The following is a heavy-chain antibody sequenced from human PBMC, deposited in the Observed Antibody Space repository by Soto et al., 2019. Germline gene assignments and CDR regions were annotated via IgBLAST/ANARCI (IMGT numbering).Heavy chain of an antibody. CDR2: IYYSGST. Sequence: QVQLQESGPALVQPSQTLSLTCTVSGGSISSGGYYWSWIRQHPGKGLEWIGYIYYSGSTYYNPSLKSRVTISVHTSKNQFSLKLISVTAADTAVYYCARAPGRYCISTSCSYGMDVWGQGTTVTVSS. CDR3: ARAPGRYCISTSCSYGMDV. V-gene: IGHV4-31*03. CDR1: GGSISSGGYY. D-gene: IGHD2-2*01. J-gene: IGHJ6*02.